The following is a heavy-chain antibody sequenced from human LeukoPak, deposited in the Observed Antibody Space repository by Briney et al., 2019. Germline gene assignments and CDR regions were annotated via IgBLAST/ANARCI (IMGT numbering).Heavy chain of an antibody. J-gene: IGHJ4*02. D-gene: IGHD2-15*01. CDR3: AKADMTRFDY. Sequence: PGGTLRLSCAASGFTFSNYGMSWVRQAPGKGLEWVSAISGSGGSTYYADSVKGRFAISRDNSKNTLYLQMNSLRAEDTAVYYCAKADMTRFDYWGQGIMVTVSS. CDR2: ISGSGGST. V-gene: IGHV3-23*01. CDR1: GFTFSNYG.